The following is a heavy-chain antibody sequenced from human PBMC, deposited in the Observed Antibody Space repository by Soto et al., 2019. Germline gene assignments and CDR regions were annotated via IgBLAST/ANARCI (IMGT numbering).Heavy chain of an antibody. D-gene: IGHD6-13*01. Sequence: QEQLVESGGGVVQPGTSLRLSCVASGFTFNSYGMHWVRQAPGKGLEWVAAIWFDGSDKYYADSVKGRFTISRDNSKNKLYLQMNSLRAEATGVYYCARLVGAAAGRFDPWGQGTLVIVSS. CDR2: IWFDGSDK. J-gene: IGHJ5*02. V-gene: IGHV3-33*01. CDR3: ARLVGAAAGRFDP. CDR1: GFTFNSYG.